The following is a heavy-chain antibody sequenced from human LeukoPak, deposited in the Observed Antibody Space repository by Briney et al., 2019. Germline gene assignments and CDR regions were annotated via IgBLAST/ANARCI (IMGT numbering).Heavy chain of an antibody. Sequence: PSETLSLTWTVSGGSISSYYWSWIRQPPGKGLEWIGYIYYSGSTNYNPSLKSRVTISVDTSKNQFSLKLSSVTAADTAVYYCARGWHYYDSSGYYYSGGFGFDPWGQGTLVTVSS. CDR1: GGSISSYY. J-gene: IGHJ5*02. D-gene: IGHD3-22*01. CDR2: IYYSGST. V-gene: IGHV4-59*01. CDR3: ARGWHYYDSSGYYYSGGFGFDP.